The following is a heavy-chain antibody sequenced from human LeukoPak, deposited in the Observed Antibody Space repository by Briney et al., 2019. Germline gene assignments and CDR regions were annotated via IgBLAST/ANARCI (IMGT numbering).Heavy chain of an antibody. CDR3: ARAGYSSSWYWLDP. D-gene: IGHD6-13*01. CDR1: GYTFTGYY. J-gene: IGHJ5*02. CDR2: INPNSGGT. Sequence: ASVKVSCKASGYTFTGYYMHWVRQAPGQGLEWMGRINPNSGGTNYAQKFQGRVTMTRDTSISTAYMELSRLRSDDAAVYYCARAGYSSSWYWLDPWGQGTLVTVSS. V-gene: IGHV1-2*06.